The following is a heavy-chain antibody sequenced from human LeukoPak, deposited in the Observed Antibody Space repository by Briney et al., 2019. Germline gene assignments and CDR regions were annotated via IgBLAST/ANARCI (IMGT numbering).Heavy chain of an antibody. V-gene: IGHV3-30*18. CDR3: AKQSGADRGHLDF. CDR1: GFTFSSYG. CDR2: ISYDGSNK. Sequence: QPGGSLRLSCAASGFTFSSYGMHWVRQAPGKGLGWVAVISYDGSNKYCADSVKGRFTISRDNSKNTLYLQMNSLRAEDTAVYYCAKQSGADRGHLDFWGQGTLVTVSS. J-gene: IGHJ4*02. D-gene: IGHD4/OR15-4a*01.